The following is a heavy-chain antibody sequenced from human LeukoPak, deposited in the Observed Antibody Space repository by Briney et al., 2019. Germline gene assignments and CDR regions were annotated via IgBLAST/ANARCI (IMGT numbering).Heavy chain of an antibody. CDR1: RFTVINND. CDR3: ARGVEPLAANTLAY. V-gene: IGHV3-53*01. J-gene: IGHJ4*02. D-gene: IGHD1-14*01. Sequence: QAAVSLSFSCAASRFTVINNDMTWLRPGQGKGLEWLSVLYSDGNTKYADSVQGGFTISGDNSKNTLYLEMNSLSADDTAVYYCARGVEPLAANTLAYWGQGTLVTVSS. CDR2: LYSDGNT.